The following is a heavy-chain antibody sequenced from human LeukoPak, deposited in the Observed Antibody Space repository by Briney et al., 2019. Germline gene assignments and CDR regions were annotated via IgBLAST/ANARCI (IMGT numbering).Heavy chain of an antibody. CDR2: IYTSGST. CDR3: ARDGKLDAAGTPGGYYYYYMDV. V-gene: IGHV4-61*02. J-gene: IGHJ6*03. D-gene: IGHD6-13*01. CDR1: GGSISSGSYY. Sequence: SQTLSLTCTVSGGSISSGSYYWSWIRQPAGKGLEWIGRIYTSGSTNYNPSLKSRVTISVDTSKNQFSLKLSSVTAADTAVYYCARDGKLDAAGTPGGYYYYYMDVWGKGTTVTVSS.